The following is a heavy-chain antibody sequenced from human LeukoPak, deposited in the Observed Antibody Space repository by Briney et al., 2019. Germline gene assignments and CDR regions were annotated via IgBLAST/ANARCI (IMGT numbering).Heavy chain of an antibody. CDR3: ARCSTPHWIFAAFDI. Sequence: GASVKVSCKASGYTFTGHYMHWVRQAPGQGPEWMGWINPNSGGTNYAQKFQGRVTMTRDTSISTAYMELSGLRSDDTAVYYCARCSTPHWIFAAFDIWGQGTMVTVSS. CDR2: INPNSGGT. J-gene: IGHJ3*02. V-gene: IGHV1-2*02. D-gene: IGHD1-1*01. CDR1: GYTFTGHY.